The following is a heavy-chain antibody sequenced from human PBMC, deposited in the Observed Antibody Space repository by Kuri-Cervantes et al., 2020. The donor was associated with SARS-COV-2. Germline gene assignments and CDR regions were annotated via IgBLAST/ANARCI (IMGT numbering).Heavy chain of an antibody. J-gene: IGHJ6*02. CDR1: GGSISSSSYF. CDR2: INHSGST. V-gene: IGHV4-39*07. D-gene: IGHD6-19*01. CDR3: ARWTSGWYGGRDGYGMDV. Sequence: GSLRLSCAVSGGSISSSSYFWAWIRQSPGKGLEWIGEINHSGSTNYNPSLKSRVTISVDTSKNQFSLRLSSVTAADTAEYFCARWTSGWYGGRDGYGMDVWGQGTTVTVSS.